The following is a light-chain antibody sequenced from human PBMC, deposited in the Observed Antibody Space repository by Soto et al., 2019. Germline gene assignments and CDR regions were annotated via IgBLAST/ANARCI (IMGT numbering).Light chain of an antibody. CDR2: EVS. CDR3: SSYTISSTYV. V-gene: IGLV2-14*01. J-gene: IGLJ1*01. CDR1: SSDVGGYKY. Sequence: QSVLTQPASVSGSPGQSITISCTGTSSDVGGYKYVSWYQQHPGKAPKLMIYEVSNRPSGVSNRFSGSKSGNTASLTISGLQAEDEAYYYCSSYTISSTYVVGTGTKLTVL.